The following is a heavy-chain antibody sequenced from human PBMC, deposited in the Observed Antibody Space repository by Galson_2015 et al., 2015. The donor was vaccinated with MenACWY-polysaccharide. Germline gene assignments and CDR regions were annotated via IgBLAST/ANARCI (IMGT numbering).Heavy chain of an antibody. V-gene: IGHV5-51*01. CDR3: ARLPNGGNLTDD. CDR2: IYPGNSDT. D-gene: IGHD4-23*01. Sequence: QSGAEVKKPGESLKISCKGSGYIFVNSWIGWVRQMPGKGLVWMGIIYPGNSDTRYSPSFQGQVTISADKSLSTAYLQWSTLKASDTAMYYCARLPNGGNLTDDWGQGTLVTVSS. J-gene: IGHJ4*02. CDR1: GYIFVNSW.